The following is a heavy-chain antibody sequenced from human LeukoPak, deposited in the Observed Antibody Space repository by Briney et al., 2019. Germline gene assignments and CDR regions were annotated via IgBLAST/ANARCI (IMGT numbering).Heavy chain of an antibody. D-gene: IGHD3/OR15-3a*01. CDR2: IESTADGRTT. J-gene: IGHJ4*02. CDR1: GFTFSSVW. CDR3: ASKGAGLEFED. V-gene: IGHV3-15*04. Sequence: AGSLRLSCAASGFTFSSVWMSWVRQGPGKGLEWGGDIESTADGRTTDNAAPVKGRFTISRDDSKNTLYLQMNSLKIEDSAVYYCASKGAGLEFEDCGQGTQVTASS.